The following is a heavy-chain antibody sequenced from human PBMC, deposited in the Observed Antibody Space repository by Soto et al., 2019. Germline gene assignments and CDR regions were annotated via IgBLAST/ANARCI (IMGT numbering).Heavy chain of an antibody. Sequence: EVQLLESGGGLVQPGGSLRLSCVASAFKLHGMSWVRQAPGKGLEWVAAISGSGTNTYYADSVKGRFTISRDNSKNTLYLQMNNLRAEDTAVYYCAKDRTPTVLLWFGELAYWGQGTLVSVSS. D-gene: IGHD3-10*01. V-gene: IGHV3-23*01. CDR3: AKDRTPTVLLWFGELAY. CDR1: AFKLHG. CDR2: ISGSGTNT. J-gene: IGHJ4*02.